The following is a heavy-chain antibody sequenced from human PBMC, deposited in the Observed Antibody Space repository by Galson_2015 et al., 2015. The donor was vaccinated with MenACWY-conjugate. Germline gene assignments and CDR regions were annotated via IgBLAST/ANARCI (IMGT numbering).Heavy chain of an antibody. CDR1: GFTFSMYA. CDR3: AKAQGIAVSGYFDF. V-gene: IGHV3-NL1*01. D-gene: IGHD6-19*01. J-gene: IGHJ4*02. Sequence: LRLSCAASGFTFSMYAMAWVCQAPGKGLEWVSLISSSGTSQYYADSVRGRFTISRDNSENTLYLQMNSLRAEDTAVYFCAKAQGIAVSGYFDFWGRGTLVTVSS. CDR2: ISSSGTSQ.